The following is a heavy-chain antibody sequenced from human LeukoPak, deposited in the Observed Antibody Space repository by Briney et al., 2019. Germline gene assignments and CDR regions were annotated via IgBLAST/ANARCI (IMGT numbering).Heavy chain of an antibody. V-gene: IGHV3-74*01. J-gene: IGHJ3*02. D-gene: IGHD1-26*01. CDR3: ARGGSYIHDAFDI. CDR2: IKADGSIT. Sequence: GGSLRLSCAASGFSFSVYWMHWVRQAPGKGPVWGSRIKADGSITDYADSVKGRFTLSRDNAKNTLYLEMNRLRAEDTAVYYCARGGSYIHDAFDIWGQGTIVTASP. CDR1: GFSFSVYW.